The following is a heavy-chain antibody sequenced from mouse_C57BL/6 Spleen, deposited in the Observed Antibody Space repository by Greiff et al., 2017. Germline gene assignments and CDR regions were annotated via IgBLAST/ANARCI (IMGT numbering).Heavy chain of an antibody. CDR3: TRDGKDGSYPKYYFDY. CDR2: IDPETGGT. CDR1: GYTFTDYE. J-gene: IGHJ2*01. Sequence: QVQLQQSGAELVRPGASVTLSCKASGYTFTDYEMHWVKQTPVHGLEWIGAIDPETGGTAYNQKFKGKAILTADKSSSTAYMELRSLTSEDSAVYYCTRDGKDGSYPKYYFDYWGQGTTLTVSS. D-gene: IGHD2-1*01. V-gene: IGHV1-15*01.